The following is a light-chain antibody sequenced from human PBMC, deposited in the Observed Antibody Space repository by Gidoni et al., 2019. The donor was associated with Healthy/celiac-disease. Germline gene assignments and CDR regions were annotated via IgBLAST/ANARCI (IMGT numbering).Light chain of an antibody. V-gene: IGKV4-1*01. CDR2: WAS. Sequence: ESVMTQSPDYLAVSLGERATINCKSSQSVLYSSNNKNYLAWYQQKPGQPPKLLIYWASTRESGVPDRFSGSGSGTDFTLTISSLQAEDVAVYYCQQYYSTPPTFXGXTKVEIK. CDR3: QQYYSTPPT. CDR1: QSVLYSSNNKNY. J-gene: IGKJ4*01.